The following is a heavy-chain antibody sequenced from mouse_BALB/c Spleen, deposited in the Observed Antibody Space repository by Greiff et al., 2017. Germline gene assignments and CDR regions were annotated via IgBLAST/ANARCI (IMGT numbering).Heavy chain of an antibody. CDR2: IDPANGNT. CDR1: GFNIKDTY. J-gene: IGHJ4*01. CDR3: ANYYRYDRYYAMDY. Sequence: EVQLVESGAELVKPGASVKLSCTASGFNIKDTYMHWVKQRPEQGLEWIGRIDPANGNTKYDPKFQGKATITADTSSNTAYLQLSSLTSEDTAVYYCANYYRYDRYYAMDYWGQGTSVTVSS. V-gene: IGHV14-3*02. D-gene: IGHD2-14*01.